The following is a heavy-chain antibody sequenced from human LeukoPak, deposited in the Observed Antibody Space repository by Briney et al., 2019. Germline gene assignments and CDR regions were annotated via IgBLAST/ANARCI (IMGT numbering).Heavy chain of an antibody. CDR3: ARVGVWGYYYDSSGYSPSPFDY. D-gene: IGHD3-22*01. V-gene: IGHV4-34*01. CDR1: GGSFSGYY. Sequence: PSETLSLTCGVYGGSFSGYYWYWIRQPPGKGLEWIGEINHSGSTNYNPSLKSRVTISVDTSKNQFSLKLTSVTAADTAVYYCARVGVWGYYYDSSGYSPSPFDYWGQGTLVTVSS. J-gene: IGHJ4*02. CDR2: INHSGST.